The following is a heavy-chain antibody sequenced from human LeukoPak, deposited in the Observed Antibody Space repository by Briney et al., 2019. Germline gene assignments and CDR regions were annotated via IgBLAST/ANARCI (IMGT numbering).Heavy chain of an antibody. CDR1: GGTFSSYA. CDR3: AREVHSSSSVYWFDP. V-gene: IGHV1-69*04. D-gene: IGHD6-13*01. J-gene: IGHJ5*02. Sequence: SVKVSCKASGGTFSSYAISWVRQAPGQGLEWMGRIIPILGIANYAQKFQGRVTITADKSTSTAYMELSSLRSEDTAVYYCAREVHSSSSVYWFDPWGQGTQVTVSS. CDR2: IIPILGIA.